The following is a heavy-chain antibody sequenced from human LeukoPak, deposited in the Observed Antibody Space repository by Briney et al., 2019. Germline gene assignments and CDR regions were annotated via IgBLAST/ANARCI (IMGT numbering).Heavy chain of an antibody. D-gene: IGHD6-13*01. CDR1: GFTFDDYA. V-gene: IGHV3-9*01. Sequence: GGSLRLSCAASGFTFDDYAIHWVRQAPGKGLEWVSGISWNSGTIDYADSVKGRFTISRDNAKNSLYLQMNSLRPEDTALYYCAKGERSSTFYGAFDPWGQGTLVTVSS. CDR2: ISWNSGTI. CDR3: AKGERSSTFYGAFDP. J-gene: IGHJ5*02.